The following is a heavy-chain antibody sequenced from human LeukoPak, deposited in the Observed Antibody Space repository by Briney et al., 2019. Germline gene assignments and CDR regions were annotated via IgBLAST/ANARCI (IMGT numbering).Heavy chain of an antibody. Sequence: ASVKVSCKASGYTFTSHDINWVRQATGQGLEWMGWLNPNSGNTGYAQKFQGRVTMTRNTSISTAYMELSSLRSEDTAVYYCARSKDYDYVWGSYPHDYWGQGTLVSVSS. CDR1: GYTFTSHD. CDR3: ARSKDYDYVWGSYPHDY. D-gene: IGHD3-16*02. CDR2: LNPNSGNT. J-gene: IGHJ4*02. V-gene: IGHV1-8*02.